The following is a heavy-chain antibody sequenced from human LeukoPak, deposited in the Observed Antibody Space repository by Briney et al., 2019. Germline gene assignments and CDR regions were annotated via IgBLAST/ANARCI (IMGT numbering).Heavy chain of an antibody. CDR2: IYYSGTT. J-gene: IGHJ4*02. Sequence: PSETLSLICTVSGGSISSSSYYWGWIRQPPGKGLEWLGSIYYSGTTYYNPSLKSRVTISVDTSKNQFSLKLSSVSAAHTAVYYCARGDYYYGSGSLAYFDCWGQGTLVTVSS. V-gene: IGHV4-39*01. CDR3: ARGDYYYGSGSLAYFDC. D-gene: IGHD3-10*01. CDR1: GGSISSSSYY.